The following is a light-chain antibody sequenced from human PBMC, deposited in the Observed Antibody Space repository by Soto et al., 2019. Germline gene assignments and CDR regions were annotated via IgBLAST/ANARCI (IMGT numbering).Light chain of an antibody. CDR1: QHITND. V-gene: IGKV1-17*01. CDR2: LAS. CDR3: LHHNGYPPV. Sequence: DIQMTQSPSSLSASVGDTVTITCRASQHITNDCAWYQQKAGRAPKCLILLASRLQTGVPSRFSGSGSGTEFTLTISSRQPEDFATYYCLHHNGYPPVFGHGTKVEIK. J-gene: IGKJ2*01.